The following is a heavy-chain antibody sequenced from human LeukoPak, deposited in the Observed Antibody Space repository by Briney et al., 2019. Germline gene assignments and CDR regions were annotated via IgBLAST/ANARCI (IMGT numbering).Heavy chain of an antibody. V-gene: IGHV4-39*01. D-gene: IGHD2-2*02. J-gene: IGHJ4*02. CDR2: IYYSGNT. CDR1: SGSVSSSSYY. Sequence: KPSETLSLTCTVSSGSVSSSSYYWGWIRQPPGKGLEWIGTIYYSGNTFYNPSLKSRVTISVDTSKNQFSLKLSSVTAADTAVYYCARLTTVGCESRSCYTDYWGQGILVTVSS. CDR3: ARLTTVGCESRSCYTDY.